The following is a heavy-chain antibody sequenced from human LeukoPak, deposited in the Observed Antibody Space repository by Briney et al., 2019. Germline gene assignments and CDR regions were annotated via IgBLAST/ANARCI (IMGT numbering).Heavy chain of an antibody. V-gene: IGHV3-21*01. Sequence: GGSLGLSCAASGFTFSSYSMNWVRQAPGKGLEWVSSISSSSSYIYYADSVKGRFTISRDNAKNSLYLQMNSLRAEDTAVYYCARVMDYYDSSGYYCFDYWGQGTLVTVSS. CDR2: ISSSSSYI. CDR1: GFTFSSYS. D-gene: IGHD3-22*01. J-gene: IGHJ4*02. CDR3: ARVMDYYDSSGYYCFDY.